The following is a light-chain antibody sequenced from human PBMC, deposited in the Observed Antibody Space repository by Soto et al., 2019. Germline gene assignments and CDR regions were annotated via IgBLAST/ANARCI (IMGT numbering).Light chain of an antibody. CDR2: AAS. J-gene: IGKJ4*01. CDR1: QSISSY. V-gene: IGKV1-39*01. CDR3: QQSYSTPLT. Sequence: DIQMTQSPSSLSASVGDRVTITCRASQSISSYLNWYQQKPGKAPKLLIYAASSLQSGVPSRFSGSGSGTDFTLTISSQQPEDFAYYYCQQSYSTPLTFGGGTKVEIK.